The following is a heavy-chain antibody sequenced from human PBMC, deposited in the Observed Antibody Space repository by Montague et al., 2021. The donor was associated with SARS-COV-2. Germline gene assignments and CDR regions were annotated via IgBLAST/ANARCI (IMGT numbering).Heavy chain of an antibody. V-gene: IGHV4-59*01. CDR2: IYYSGST. J-gene: IGHJ6*02. CDR1: GGSISGYY. D-gene: IGHD2-8*01. CDR3: ARFLRSCSNGVCRTYYYYAMDV. Sequence: SETLSLTRTVSGGSISGYYWSWIRQSPGKGLEWIGYIYYSGSTKYNPFLESRVTVSVDRSKNQVSLKLSSVTPADTAVYYCARFLRSCSNGVCRTYYYYAMDVWGQGTTVTVSS.